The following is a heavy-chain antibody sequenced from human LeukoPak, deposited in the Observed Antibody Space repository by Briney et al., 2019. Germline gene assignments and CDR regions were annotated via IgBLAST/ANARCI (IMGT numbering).Heavy chain of an antibody. D-gene: IGHD2-2*01. V-gene: IGHV1-46*01. J-gene: IGHJ5*02. Sequence: GASVKVSCKASGYTFTSYYMHWVRQAPGQGLEWMGIINPSGGSTSYAQKFQGRVTMTRDTSTSTVYMELSSLRSEDTAVYYCAREVEGYCSSTSCSSNWFDPWGQGTLVTVSS. CDR2: INPSGGST. CDR1: GYTFTSYY. CDR3: AREVEGYCSSTSCSSNWFDP.